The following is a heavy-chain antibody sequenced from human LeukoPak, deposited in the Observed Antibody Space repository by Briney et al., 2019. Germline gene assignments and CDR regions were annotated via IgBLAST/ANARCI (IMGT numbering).Heavy chain of an antibody. CDR2: ISGSGGST. Sequence: GGSLRLSCAASGFTFSSYAMSWVRQAPGKGLEWVSAISGSGGSTYYADSVKGRFTISRDNSKNTLYLQMNSLRAEDTAVYYCATVPIVVVPAAIEAYGMDVWGQGTTVTVSS. D-gene: IGHD2-2*01. J-gene: IGHJ6*02. CDR1: GFTFSSYA. CDR3: ATVPIVVVPAAIEAYGMDV. V-gene: IGHV3-23*01.